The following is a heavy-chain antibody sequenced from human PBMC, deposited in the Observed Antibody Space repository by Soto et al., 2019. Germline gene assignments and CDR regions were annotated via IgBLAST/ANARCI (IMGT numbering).Heavy chain of an antibody. J-gene: IGHJ6*03. Sequence: ASVKVSCKASGYTFTSYDINWVRQATGQGLEWMGWMNPNSGNTGYAQKFQGRVTMTRNTSISTAYMELSSLRSEDTAVYYCASQGYDFWGALRLDYSSRYVWGKGTTVTLPS. V-gene: IGHV1-8*01. CDR2: MNPNSGNT. CDR3: ASQGYDFWGALRLDYSSRYV. CDR1: GYTFTSYD. D-gene: IGHD3-3*01.